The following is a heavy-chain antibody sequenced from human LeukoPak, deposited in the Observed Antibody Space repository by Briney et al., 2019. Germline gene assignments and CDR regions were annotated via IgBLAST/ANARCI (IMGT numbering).Heavy chain of an antibody. CDR1: GGSISSYY. V-gene: IGHV4-59*01. J-gene: IGHJ6*02. CDR3: ARARLYGSYYYYYGMDV. Sequence: SETLSPTCTVSGGSISSYYWSWIRQPPGKGLEWIGYIYYSGSTNYNPSLKSRVTISVDTSKNQFSLKLSSVTAADTAVYYCARARLYGSYYYYYGMDVWGQGTLVTVSS. CDR2: IYYSGST. D-gene: IGHD2-8*01.